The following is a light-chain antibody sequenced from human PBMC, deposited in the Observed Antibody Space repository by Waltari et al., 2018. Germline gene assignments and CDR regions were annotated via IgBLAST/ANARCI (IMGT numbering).Light chain of an antibody. CDR3: SSYTGSNNFVV. CDR2: EVS. Sequence: QSALTQPPSASGSPGQSVTISCTGTSSAVGGYNYVSWYHKHPGKAPKLMIYEVSKRPSGVPKRFSGAKSGNPASLTVSGLQAEDEADYYCSSYTGSNNFVVFGGGTKLTVL. V-gene: IGLV2-8*01. J-gene: IGLJ2*01. CDR1: SSAVGGYNY.